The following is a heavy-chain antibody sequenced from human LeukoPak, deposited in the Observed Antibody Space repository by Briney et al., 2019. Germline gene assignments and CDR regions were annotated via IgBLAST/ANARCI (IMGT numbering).Heavy chain of an antibody. V-gene: IGHV3-11*06. J-gene: IGHJ4*02. CDR3: ARDATMVRGVDS. CDR1: GFTFSDYY. D-gene: IGHD3-10*01. CDR2: ISSSSYK. Sequence: GVSVRLSCAASGFTFSDYYMSWIRHAPGKGLEWGSYISSSSYKNSADSVKGRFTISRDNAKNSLYLQMNRLRAEDTAVSYCARDATMVRGVDSWGQGTLVTVSS.